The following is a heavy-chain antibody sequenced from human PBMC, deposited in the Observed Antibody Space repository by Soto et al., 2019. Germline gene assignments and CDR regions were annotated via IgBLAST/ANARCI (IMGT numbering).Heavy chain of an antibody. CDR1: GFTFNKYA. D-gene: IGHD5-18*01. Sequence: QVQLVESGGGVVQPGRSLRLSCAASGFTFNKYAMHWVRQAPGKGLEWVALISYDGSNKYYADSVKGRFTISRDNSKNTLYLQMNSLRAEDTAVYYCARDPLWGTAMVLWYFDLWGRGTLVTVSS. CDR2: ISYDGSNK. V-gene: IGHV3-30-3*01. CDR3: ARDPLWGTAMVLWYFDL. J-gene: IGHJ2*01.